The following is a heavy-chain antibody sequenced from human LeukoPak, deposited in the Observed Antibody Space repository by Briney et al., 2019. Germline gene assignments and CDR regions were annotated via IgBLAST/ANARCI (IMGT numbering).Heavy chain of an antibody. V-gene: IGHV3-30*04. J-gene: IGHJ3*02. D-gene: IGHD3-10*01. CDR3: ARDTGFGELKVDI. Sequence: GRSLRLSCAASGFTFSSYAMHWVRQAPGKGLEWVAVISYDGSNKYYADSVKGRFTISRDNSKNTLYLQMNSLRAEDTAVYYCARDTGFGELKVDIWGQGTMVTVSS. CDR1: GFTFSSYA. CDR2: ISYDGSNK.